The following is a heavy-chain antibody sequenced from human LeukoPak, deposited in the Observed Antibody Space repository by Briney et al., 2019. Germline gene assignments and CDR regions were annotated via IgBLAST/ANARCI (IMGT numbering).Heavy chain of an antibody. V-gene: IGHV1-18*01. CDR1: GGTFSSYA. Sequence: SSVKVSCKASGGTFSSYAISWVRQAPGQGLEWMGWISAYNGNTNHAQKLQGRVTMTTDTSTSTAYMELRSLRSDDTAVYYCARSGSYVGGEYFDYWGQGTLVTVSS. CDR3: ARSGSYVGGEYFDY. CDR2: ISAYNGNT. J-gene: IGHJ4*02. D-gene: IGHD1-26*01.